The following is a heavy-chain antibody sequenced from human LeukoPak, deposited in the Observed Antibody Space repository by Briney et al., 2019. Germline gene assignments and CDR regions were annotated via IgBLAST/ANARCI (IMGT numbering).Heavy chain of an antibody. CDR1: GYTFTSYY. V-gene: IGHV1-46*01. CDR3: ARDFGYGGRNYYYGMDV. Sequence: ASVKVSFKASGYTFTSYYMHWVRQAPGQGLEWMGIINPSGGSTSYAQKFQGRVTMTRDTSTSTVYMELSSLRSEDTAVYYCARDFGYGGRNYYYGMDVWGQGTTVTVSS. CDR2: INPSGGST. D-gene: IGHD4-23*01. J-gene: IGHJ6*02.